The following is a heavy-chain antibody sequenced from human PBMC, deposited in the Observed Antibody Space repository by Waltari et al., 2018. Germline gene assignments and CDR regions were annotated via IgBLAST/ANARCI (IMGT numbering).Heavy chain of an antibody. Sequence: QVQLLQWGAGLLKPSETLSPTCDVSGGSLGGYHWPWIRQPPGKGLGWIGEINDSGRTTYNPSLESRVTVSIDTANNQFSLRVRSVTAADTAVYYCARVFGYYYYYMDVWGKGTTVTISS. CDR2: INDSGRT. CDR1: GGSLGGYH. CDR3: ARVFGYYYYYMDV. V-gene: IGHV4-34*02. J-gene: IGHJ6*03. D-gene: IGHD3-3*01.